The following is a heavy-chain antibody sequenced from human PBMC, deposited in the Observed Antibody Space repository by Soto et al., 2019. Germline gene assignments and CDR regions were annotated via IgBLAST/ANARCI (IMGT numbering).Heavy chain of an antibody. CDR2: ISGSGGST. CDR1: GFTFSSYA. Sequence: EVQLLESGGGLVQPGGSLRLSCAASGFTFSSYAMSWVRQAPGKGLEWVSAISGSGGSTYYADSVKGRFTISRDNSKNTLYLQRNSLRAEDTAVYYCAKDRRRGDYYYYGMDVWGQGSTVTVSS. V-gene: IGHV3-23*01. D-gene: IGHD3-10*01. J-gene: IGHJ6*02. CDR3: AKDRRRGDYYYYGMDV.